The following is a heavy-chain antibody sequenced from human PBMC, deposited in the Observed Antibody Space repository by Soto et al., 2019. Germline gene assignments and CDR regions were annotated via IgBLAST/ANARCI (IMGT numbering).Heavy chain of an antibody. CDR2: IYYSGST. D-gene: IGHD3-3*01. CDR3: ARIGGGCDPSIISAFDI. Sequence: SETLSLTCTVSGGSISSSSYYWGWIRQPPGKGLEWIGSIYYSGSTYYNPSLKSRVTISVDTSKNQFSLKLSSVTAADTAVYYSARIGGGCDPSIISAFDIWGQGKMVTVSS. V-gene: IGHV4-39*01. CDR1: GGSISSSSYY. J-gene: IGHJ3*02.